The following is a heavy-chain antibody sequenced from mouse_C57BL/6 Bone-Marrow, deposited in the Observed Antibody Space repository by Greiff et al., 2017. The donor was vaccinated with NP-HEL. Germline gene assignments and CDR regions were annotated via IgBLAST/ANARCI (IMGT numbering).Heavy chain of an antibody. CDR2: INPSNGGT. CDR3: ARSPSLRPYPMDY. V-gene: IGHV1-53*01. Sequence: QVQLQQPGTELVKPGASVKLSCKASGYTFTSYWMHWVKQRPGQGLEWIGNINPSNGGTNYNEKFKSKAPLTVDKASSTAYMQLSSLTSEDSAVYYCARSPSLRPYPMDYWGQGTSVTVSS. J-gene: IGHJ4*01. CDR1: GYTFTSYW.